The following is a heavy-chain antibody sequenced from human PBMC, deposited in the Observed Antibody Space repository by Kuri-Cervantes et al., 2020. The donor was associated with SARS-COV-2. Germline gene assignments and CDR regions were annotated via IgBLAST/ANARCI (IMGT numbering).Heavy chain of an antibody. CDR1: GFIFSDYY. Sequence: GESLKISCTASGFIFSDYYMTWIRQAPGKGLEWVSSISSSSSYIYYADSVKGRFTISKESGENSLYLHMNSLRGDDTAVYYCARIAGEGPIYYYYMDVWGKGTTVTVSS. CDR3: ARIAGEGPIYYYYMDV. J-gene: IGHJ6*03. V-gene: IGHV3-11*06. CDR2: ISSSSSYI. D-gene: IGHD2-21*01.